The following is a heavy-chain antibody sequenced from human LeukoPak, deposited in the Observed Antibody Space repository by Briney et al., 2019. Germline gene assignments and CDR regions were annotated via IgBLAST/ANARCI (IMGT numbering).Heavy chain of an antibody. Sequence: SETLSLTCTVSGGSISSGDYYWSWIRQPPGKGLEWIGYIYYSGSTYYNPSLKSRVTISVDTSKNQFSLKLSSVTAADTAVYYCARDSRGYYFDYWGQGTLVTVSS. CDR2: IYYSGST. CDR1: GGSISSGDYY. CDR3: ARDSRGYYFDY. D-gene: IGHD3-22*01. J-gene: IGHJ4*02. V-gene: IGHV4-30-4*08.